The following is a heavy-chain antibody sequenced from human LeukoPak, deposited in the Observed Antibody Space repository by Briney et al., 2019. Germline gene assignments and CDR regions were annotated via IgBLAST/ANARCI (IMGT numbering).Heavy chain of an antibody. D-gene: IGHD3-22*01. V-gene: IGHV4-59*01. Sequence: PSETLSLTCTVSGGSISSYYWSWIRQPPGKGLEWIGYIYYSGSTNYNPSLKSRVTISVDTSKNQFSLKLSSVTAADTAVYYCARDAPGPYYYDSSGSFDYWGQGTLVTVSS. CDR2: IYYSGST. J-gene: IGHJ4*02. CDR1: GGSISSYY. CDR3: ARDAPGPYYYDSSGSFDY.